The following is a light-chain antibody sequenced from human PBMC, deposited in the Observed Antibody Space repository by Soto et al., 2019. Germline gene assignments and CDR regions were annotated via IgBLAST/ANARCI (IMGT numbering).Light chain of an antibody. V-gene: IGLV1-44*01. Sequence: QSVLTQPPSASGTPGQRVTISCSGSSSNIGSNTVNWYQQLPGTAPKLLIYSYNQRPSGVPDRFSDSKSGTSASLAISGLQSEDEADYYCAAWDDSLNGDVFGTGTKVTVL. CDR3: AAWDDSLNGDV. J-gene: IGLJ1*01. CDR1: SSNIGSNT. CDR2: SYN.